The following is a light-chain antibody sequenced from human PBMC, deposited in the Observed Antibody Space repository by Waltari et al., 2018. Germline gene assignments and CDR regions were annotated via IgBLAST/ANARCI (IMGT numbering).Light chain of an antibody. CDR3: QQYYSRRT. Sequence: DIVMTQSPDSLAVSLGERATINCKSSQSILYHANDKNYLAWYQQKPGQPPKLLIYWASTRESGVPDRFSGSGSGTDFTLTISSLQAEDVAVYYCQQYYSRRTFGQGTKVEI. V-gene: IGKV4-1*01. CDR2: WAS. CDR1: QSILYHANDKNY. J-gene: IGKJ1*01.